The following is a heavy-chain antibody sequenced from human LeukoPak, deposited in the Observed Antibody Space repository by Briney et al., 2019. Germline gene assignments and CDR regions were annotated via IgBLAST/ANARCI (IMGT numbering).Heavy chain of an antibody. CDR2: ISAYKGNT. CDR3: ARSVVMTAHPTDY. CDR1: RYTLTSYG. Sequence: GASVKVSCKASRYTLTSYGISWVRQAPRQEREWMGWISAYKGNTHYAQKLQGRQTMTTDATTNTDYMELRSLKSDDTAGYCCARSVVMTAHPTDYWGQGTLVTVSS. J-gene: IGHJ4*02. D-gene: IGHD2-21*02. V-gene: IGHV1-18*01.